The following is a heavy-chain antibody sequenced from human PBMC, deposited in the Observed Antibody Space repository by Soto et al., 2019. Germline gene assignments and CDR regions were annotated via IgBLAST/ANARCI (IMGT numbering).Heavy chain of an antibody. V-gene: IGHV4-39*01. D-gene: IGHD6-19*01. J-gene: IGHJ6*02. CDR3: ASGQVGGWIEVTYYYGMDV. CDR2: IYYSGST. CDR1: GCSISSSSYY. Sequence: PSETLSLTCTVSGCSISSSSYYWGWIRQPPGKGLEWIGSIYYSGSTYYNPSLKSRVTISVDTSKNQFSLKLSSVTAADTAVYYCASGQVGGWIEVTYYYGMDVWGQGTTVTVSS.